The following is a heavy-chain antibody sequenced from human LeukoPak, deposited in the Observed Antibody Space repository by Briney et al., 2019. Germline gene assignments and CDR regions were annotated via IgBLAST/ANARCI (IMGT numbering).Heavy chain of an antibody. CDR2: ISYDGSNK. CDR1: GFTFSSYA. J-gene: IGHJ4*02. Sequence: GGSLRLSCAASGFTFSSYAMHWVRQAPGKGLEWVAVISYDGSNKYYADSVKGRFTISRDNSKNTLYLQMDSLRAEDTAVYYCARDRGWRLFDYWGQGTLVTVSS. CDR3: ARDRGWRLFDY. V-gene: IGHV3-30-3*01. D-gene: IGHD6-19*01.